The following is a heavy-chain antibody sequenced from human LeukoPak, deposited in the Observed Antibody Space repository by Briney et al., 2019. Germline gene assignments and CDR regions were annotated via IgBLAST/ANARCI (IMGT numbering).Heavy chain of an antibody. D-gene: IGHD4-11*01. CDR2: IYYSGST. J-gene: IGHJ5*02. CDR3: ARELMTTVSRLWFDP. V-gene: IGHV4-59*01. Sequence: SETLSLTCTVSGGSISSYYWSWIRQPPGKGLEWIGYIYYSGSTNYNPSLKSRVTISVDTSKNQFSLKLSSVTAADTAIYYCARELMTTVSRLWFDPWGQGTLVTVSS. CDR1: GGSISSYY.